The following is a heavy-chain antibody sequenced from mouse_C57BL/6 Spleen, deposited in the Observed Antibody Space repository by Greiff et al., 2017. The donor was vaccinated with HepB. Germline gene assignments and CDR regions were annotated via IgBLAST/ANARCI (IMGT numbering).Heavy chain of an antibody. Sequence: VQLQESGAELVRPGTSVKVSCKATGYAFTTYLIEWVKQRPGQGLEWIGVINPGSGGTNYNEKFKGKATLTADKSSSTAYMQLSSLTSEDSAVCFCARRDLDYWGQGTTLTVSS. V-gene: IGHV1-54*01. CDR3: ARRDLDY. J-gene: IGHJ2*01. CDR1: GYAFTTYL. CDR2: INPGSGGT.